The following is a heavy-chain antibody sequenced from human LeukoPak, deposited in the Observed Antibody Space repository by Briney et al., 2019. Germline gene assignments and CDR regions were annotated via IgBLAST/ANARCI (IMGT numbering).Heavy chain of an antibody. CDR3: ARGRSTGYPYYFEY. J-gene: IGHJ4*02. V-gene: IGHV1-8*03. CDR2: INPNSGST. D-gene: IGHD5-12*01. Sequence: ASVKVSCKASGYTFTSYDIHWVRQAPGQGLEWMGWINPNSGSTGYAQKFQGRVTITRNTSISTAYMELSGPRSEDTAVYYCARGRSTGYPYYFEYWGQGNLVTVSS. CDR1: GYTFTSYD.